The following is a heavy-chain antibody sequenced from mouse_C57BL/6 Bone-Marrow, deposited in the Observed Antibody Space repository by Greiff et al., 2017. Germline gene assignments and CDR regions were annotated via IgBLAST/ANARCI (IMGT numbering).Heavy chain of an antibody. CDR2: ISTLAYST. V-gene: IGHV5-15*01. CDR1: GYTFSGYG. J-gene: IGHJ4*01. D-gene: IGHD2-2*01. Sequence: DVMLVESGGGLVQPGGSLKLSCAASGYTFSGYGMAWVRQAPRQGPEWVAFISTLAYSTYYADTVTGRFTLSRENATNTPYLEMSSLRSEDTAMYYCARLGYDGLGDYARDYWGQGTSVTVSS. CDR3: ARLGYDGLGDYARDY.